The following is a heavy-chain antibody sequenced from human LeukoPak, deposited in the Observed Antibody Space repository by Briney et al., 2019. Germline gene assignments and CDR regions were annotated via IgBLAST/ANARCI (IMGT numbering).Heavy chain of an antibody. D-gene: IGHD3-10*01. Sequence: GGSLRLSCAASGFTFSRYSMNWVRQAPGKGLERVSYISSSSSTVYYADSLKGRFTISRDNAKNSLYLQMNSLRDEDTAVYYCARAQTYYGSGSYLYWGQGTLVTVSS. CDR2: ISSSSSTV. CDR1: GFTFSRYS. V-gene: IGHV3-48*02. CDR3: ARAQTYYGSGSYLY. J-gene: IGHJ4*02.